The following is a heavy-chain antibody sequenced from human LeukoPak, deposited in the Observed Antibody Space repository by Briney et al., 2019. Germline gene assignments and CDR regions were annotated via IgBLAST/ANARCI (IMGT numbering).Heavy chain of an antibody. J-gene: IGHJ4*02. Sequence: GASVTVSCKASGYTFTSYGISWVRQAPGQGLEWMGWISAYNGNTNYAQKLQGRVTMTTDTSTSTAYMELRSLRSDDTAVYYCARDAPRSGSIARFDYWGQGTLVTVSS. CDR1: GYTFTSYG. CDR3: ARDAPRSGSIARFDY. D-gene: IGHD3-3*01. V-gene: IGHV1-18*01. CDR2: ISAYNGNT.